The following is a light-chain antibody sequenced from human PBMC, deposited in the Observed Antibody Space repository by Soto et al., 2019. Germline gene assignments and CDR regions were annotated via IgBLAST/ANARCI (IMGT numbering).Light chain of an antibody. V-gene: IGKV3-15*01. Sequence: VLPQSPAISSVSPGARATLSRRASQSVSSYLAWYQQKPGQAPRLLIYDVSHRATGVPARFSGTGSETDFTLTISGLQSEDSAVYFCQHYNNWPFSFGQGTRLEIK. CDR2: DVS. J-gene: IGKJ5*01. CDR1: QSVSSY. CDR3: QHYNNWPFS.